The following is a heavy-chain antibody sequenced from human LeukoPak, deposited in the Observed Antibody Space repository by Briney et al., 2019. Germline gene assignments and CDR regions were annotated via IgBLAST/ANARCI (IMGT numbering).Heavy chain of an antibody. Sequence: SEIMSLTCTVSGGSISGYYWSWIRQPPGKGLEWIGYIHYSGSTNYDPSPKSRVTISVDTSKNQFSLRLSSVTAADTAVYHCARVRYGSGSYYNAMDVWGQGTPVTVSS. CDR3: ARVRYGSGSYYNAMDV. J-gene: IGHJ6*02. V-gene: IGHV4-59*01. D-gene: IGHD3-10*01. CDR2: IHYSGST. CDR1: GGSISGYY.